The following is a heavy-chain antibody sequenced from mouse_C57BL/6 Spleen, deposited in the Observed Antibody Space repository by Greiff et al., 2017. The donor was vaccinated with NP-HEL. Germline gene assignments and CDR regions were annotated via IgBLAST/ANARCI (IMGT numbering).Heavy chain of an antibody. J-gene: IGHJ3*01. V-gene: IGHV1-15*01. Sequence: VQLQQSGAELVRPGASVTLSCKASGYTFTDYEMHWVKQTPVHGLEWIGAIDPETGGTAYNQKFKGKAILTADKSSSTAYMELRSLTSEDSAVYYCTSSPTVTYWGQGTLVTVSA. CDR3: TSSPTVTY. D-gene: IGHD1-1*01. CDR2: IDPETGGT. CDR1: GYTFTDYE.